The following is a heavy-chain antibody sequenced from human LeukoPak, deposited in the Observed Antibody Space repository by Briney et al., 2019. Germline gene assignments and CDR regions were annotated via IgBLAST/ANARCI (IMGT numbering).Heavy chain of an antibody. D-gene: IGHD2-15*01. Sequence: ASVKVSCKASGYTFTSYYMHWVRQAPGQGLEWMGIINPSGGSTSYAQKFQGRVTMTRDTSTSTVYMELSSLRSEDTAVYYCARARYLGYCSGGSCLHAPDYWGQGTLVTVSS. CDR1: GYTFTSYY. CDR3: ARARYLGYCSGGSCLHAPDY. V-gene: IGHV1-46*01. CDR2: INPSGGST. J-gene: IGHJ4*02.